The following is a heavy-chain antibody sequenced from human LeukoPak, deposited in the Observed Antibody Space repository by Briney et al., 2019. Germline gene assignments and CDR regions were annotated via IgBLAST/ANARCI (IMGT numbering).Heavy chain of an antibody. V-gene: IGHV4-59*01. CDR2: IFHSGSP. J-gene: IGHJ5*02. CDR3: ARDMRPNQLLFIWFDP. CDR1: HGSINNYY. D-gene: IGHD2-2*01. Sequence: SETLSLICTVSHGSINNYYWSWIRQAPGKGLEWIGNIFHSGSPRYNPSLKSRVTISVDTSKKQFSLNLRSVTAADTAVYFCARDMRPNQLLFIWFDPWGQGTLVIVSS.